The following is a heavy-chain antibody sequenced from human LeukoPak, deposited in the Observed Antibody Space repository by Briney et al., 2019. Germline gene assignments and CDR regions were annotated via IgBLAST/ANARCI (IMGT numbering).Heavy chain of an antibody. V-gene: IGHV4-59*01. CDR2: IYYSGST. D-gene: IGHD4-23*01. J-gene: IGHJ3*02. CDR1: GGSFSGYY. CDR3: ARVAGTTVVTLAFDI. Sequence: SETLSLTCAVYGGSFSGYYWSWIRQPPGKGLEWIGYIYYSGSTNYNPSLKSRVTISVDTSKNQFSLKLSSVTAADTAVYYSARVAGTTVVTLAFDIWGQGTMVTVSS.